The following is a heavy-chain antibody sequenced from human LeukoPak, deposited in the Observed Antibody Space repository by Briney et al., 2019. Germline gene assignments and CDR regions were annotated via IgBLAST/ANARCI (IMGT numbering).Heavy chain of an antibody. CDR3: AKQAHIVVVGGLYYY. CDR1: RFTFSNYS. CDR2: IRSSGVST. J-gene: IGHJ4*02. Sequence: AGPLTLSCAASRFTFSNYSVTWVRHPPGKGLEWDSTIRSSGVSTYYADSVRGRFTISRDNSKNTLYLQMNSLRAEDTAVYYCAKQAHIVVVGGLYYYWGQGTLVTVAS. D-gene: IGHD2-21*01. V-gene: IGHV3-23*01.